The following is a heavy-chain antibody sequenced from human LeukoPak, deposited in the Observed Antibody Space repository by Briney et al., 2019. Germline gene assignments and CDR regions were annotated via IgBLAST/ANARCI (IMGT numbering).Heavy chain of an antibody. D-gene: IGHD1-26*01. V-gene: IGHV1-46*01. CDR3: ARDNSVGDTAWWFDP. Sequence: GASVKVSCKASGYTFTSYYMHWVRQAPGQGLEWMGIINPSGGSTSYAQKFQGRVTMTRDMSTSTDYMELSSLRSEDTAVYYCARDNSVGDTAWWFDPWGRGTLVTVSS. J-gene: IGHJ5*02. CDR1: GYTFTSYY. CDR2: INPSGGST.